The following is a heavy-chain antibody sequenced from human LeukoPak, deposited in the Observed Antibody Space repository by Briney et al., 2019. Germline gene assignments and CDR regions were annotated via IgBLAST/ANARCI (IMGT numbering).Heavy chain of an antibody. Sequence: PGGSLRLSCAASGFTVSSNYMSWVRQAPGKGLEWVSVIYSGGSTYYADSVKGRFTISRDNSKNTLYLQMNSLRAEDTAVYYCANHDFWSGYLPSIDYWGQGTLVTVSS. CDR1: GFTVSSNY. D-gene: IGHD3-3*01. J-gene: IGHJ4*02. V-gene: IGHV3-53*01. CDR3: ANHDFWSGYLPSIDY. CDR2: IYSGGST.